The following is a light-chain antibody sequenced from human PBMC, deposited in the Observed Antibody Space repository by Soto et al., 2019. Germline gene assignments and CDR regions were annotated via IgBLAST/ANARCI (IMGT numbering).Light chain of an antibody. CDR3: LLSFSDTGV. CDR1: TAAVTSGHY. J-gene: IGLJ2*01. Sequence: QAVVTQEPSLTVSPGGTVTLTCGSSTAAVTSGHYPYWFQRKPGQAPRTLIYDTSNKHSWTPARFSGSLLGGRAALTLSGAQREDEAEYYCLLSFSDTGVFGGGTKLTVL. CDR2: DTS. V-gene: IGLV7-46*01.